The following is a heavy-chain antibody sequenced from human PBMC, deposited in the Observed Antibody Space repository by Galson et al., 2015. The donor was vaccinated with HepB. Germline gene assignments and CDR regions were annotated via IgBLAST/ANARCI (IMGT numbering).Heavy chain of an antibody. J-gene: IGHJ6*02. Sequence: SLRLSCAASGFTFSNAWMSWVRQAPGKGLEWVGRIKSKTDGGTTDYAAPVKGRFTISRDDSKNTLYLQMNSLKTEDTAVYYCTTDESQGYGDYVIDYYYYGMDVWGQGTTVTVSS. V-gene: IGHV3-15*01. CDR2: IKSKTDGGTT. CDR1: GFTFSNAW. CDR3: TTDESQGYGDYVIDYYYYGMDV. D-gene: IGHD4-17*01.